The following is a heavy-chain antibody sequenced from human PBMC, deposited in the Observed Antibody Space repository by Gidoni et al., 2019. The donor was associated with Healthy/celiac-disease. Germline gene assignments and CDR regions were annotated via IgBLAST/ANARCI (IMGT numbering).Heavy chain of an antibody. CDR2: INHSGST. D-gene: IGHD4-17*01. CDR3: ARGRLLFRVTTVTKTSFFDY. V-gene: IGHV4-34*01. Sequence: QVQLQQWGAGLLKPSETLSLTCAVYGGSFSGYYCSWIRQPPGKGLEWIGEINHSGSTNYNPSLKSRVTISVDTSKNQFSLKLSSVTAADTAVYYCARGRLLFRVTTVTKTSFFDYWGQGTLVTVSS. J-gene: IGHJ4*02. CDR1: GGSFSGYY.